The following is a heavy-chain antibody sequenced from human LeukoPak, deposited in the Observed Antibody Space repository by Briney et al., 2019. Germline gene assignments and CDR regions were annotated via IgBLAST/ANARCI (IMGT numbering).Heavy chain of an antibody. CDR2: MNPNSGNT. J-gene: IGHJ5*02. D-gene: IGHD4-17*01. CDR1: GYTFTCYD. Sequence: ASVKVSCKASGYTFTCYDINWVRQATGQGLEWMGWMNPNSGNTGYAQKFQGRVTITRNTSISTAYMELSSLRSEDTAVYYCARANYGDSGWFDPWGQGTLVTVSS. V-gene: IGHV1-8*03. CDR3: ARANYGDSGWFDP.